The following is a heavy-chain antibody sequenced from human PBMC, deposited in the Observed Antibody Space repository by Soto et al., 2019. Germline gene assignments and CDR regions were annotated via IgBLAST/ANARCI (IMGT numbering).Heavy chain of an antibody. J-gene: IGHJ4*02. CDR1: GVSINSCNSY. CDR2: IYYRGST. Sequence: QVQLQESGPGLVKPSQTLSLTCTCSGVSINSCNSYFSWIRQPPGKCLVCIGFIYYRGSTYYNPTLKSRVAMSIDTSKNQFSLKLSSVTAADTAVYYCAREKIDSSGYYFDYWGQGTLATVSS. CDR3: AREKIDSSGYYFDY. D-gene: IGHD3-22*01. V-gene: IGHV4-30-4*01.